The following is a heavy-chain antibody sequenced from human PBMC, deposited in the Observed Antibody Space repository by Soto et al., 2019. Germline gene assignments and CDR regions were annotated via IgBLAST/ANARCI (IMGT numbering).Heavy chain of an antibody. J-gene: IGHJ3*02. CDR1: GGSIGSYY. V-gene: IGHV4-59*01. Sequence: SETLSLTCTVSGGSIGSYYWSWIRQPPGKGLEWIGYIYYSGSTNYNPSLKSRVTISVDTSKNQFSLKLSSVTAADTAVYYCAREIPTNYDFRGGYRPHDAFDIWGDATMVTVSS. CDR2: IYYSGST. CDR3: AREIPTNYDFRGGYRPHDAFDI. D-gene: IGHD3-3*01.